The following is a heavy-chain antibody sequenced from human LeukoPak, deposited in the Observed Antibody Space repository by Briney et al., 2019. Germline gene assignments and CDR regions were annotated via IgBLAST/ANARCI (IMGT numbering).Heavy chain of an antibody. CDR1: GFTFSNAW. V-gene: IGHV3-21*01. J-gene: IGHJ4*02. CDR3: ARVGFGGDYYFDY. Sequence: GGSLRLSCAASGFTFSNAWMSWVRQAPGKGLEWVSSISGSGSYIYYADSVKGRFTISRDNAKNSLYLQMNSLRAEDTAVYYCARVGFGGDYYFDYWGQGTLVTVSS. CDR2: ISGSGSYI. D-gene: IGHD3-10*01.